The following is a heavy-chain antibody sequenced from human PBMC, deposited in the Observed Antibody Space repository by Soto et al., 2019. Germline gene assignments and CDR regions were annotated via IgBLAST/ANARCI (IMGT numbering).Heavy chain of an antibody. D-gene: IGHD6-13*01. CDR1: GFSLSTSGVA. CDR3: AHRYSSSYDY. CDR2: IYWDDNK. J-gene: IGHJ4*02. V-gene: IGHV2-5*02. Sequence: QITLKESGPTLVKPTQTLTLTCTFSGFSLSTSGVAVGWIRQPPGKALECLALIYWDDNKGYSPSLQSRITLTKDTSKNQVVLTMTNMDPVDTATYYCAHRYSSSYDYLGQGTLVTVSS.